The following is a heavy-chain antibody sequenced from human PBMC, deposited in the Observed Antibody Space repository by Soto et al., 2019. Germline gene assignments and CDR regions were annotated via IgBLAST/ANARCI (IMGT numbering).Heavy chain of an antibody. CDR2: ISGDSGSS. Sequence: PGGSLRLSCAASGVTFEAYSLHWVRQLPGKGLEWVAGISGDSGSSGYADSVRGRFTVSRDNAKNSLFLQMSSLSPEDTALYYCTKRRSARPGFDAFDLWGQGTMVTVSS. J-gene: IGHJ3*01. CDR1: GVTFEAYS. V-gene: IGHV3-9*01. CDR3: TKRRSARPGFDAFDL.